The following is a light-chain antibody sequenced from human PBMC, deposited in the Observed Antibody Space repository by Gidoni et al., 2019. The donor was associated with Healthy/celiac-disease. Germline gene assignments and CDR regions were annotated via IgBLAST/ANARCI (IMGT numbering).Light chain of an antibody. CDR1: QDIRNY. Sequence: EIQMTQSPSSLSASVGDRVTITCQSSQDIRNYLNWYKQKPGKAPKLLIYDASNLETGVTSRFSGIGSGTDFTFTISSLQPEDIATYYCQQYDNLSLTFGGGTKVEIK. V-gene: IGKV1-33*01. CDR3: QQYDNLSLT. CDR2: DAS. J-gene: IGKJ4*01.